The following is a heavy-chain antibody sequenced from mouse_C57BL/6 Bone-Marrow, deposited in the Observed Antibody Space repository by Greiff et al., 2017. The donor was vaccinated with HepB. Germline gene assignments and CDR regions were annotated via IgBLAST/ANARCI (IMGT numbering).Heavy chain of an antibody. CDR3: ARSSFAY. V-gene: IGHV1-50*01. CDR2: IDPSDSYT. J-gene: IGHJ3*01. Sequence: QVQLQQPGAELVKPGASVKLSCKASGYTFTSYWMQWVKQRPGQGLEWIGEIDPSDSYTNYNQKFKGKATLTVDTSSSTAYMQLSSLTSEDSAVYYCARSSFAYWGQGTLGTGSA. CDR1: GYTFTSYW. D-gene: IGHD6-1*01.